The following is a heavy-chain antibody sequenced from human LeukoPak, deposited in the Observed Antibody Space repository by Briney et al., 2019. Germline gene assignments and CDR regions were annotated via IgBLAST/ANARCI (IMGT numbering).Heavy chain of an antibody. Sequence: PGGSLRLSCAASGFTFSSYAMHWVRQAPGKGLEWVAVISYDGSNKYYADSVKGRFTISRDNSKNTLYLQMNSLRAEDTAVYYCANGYCSGGSCPDYYYMDVWGKGTTVTVSS. CDR1: GFTFSSYA. V-gene: IGHV3-30*04. CDR2: ISYDGSNK. D-gene: IGHD2-15*01. CDR3: ANGYCSGGSCPDYYYMDV. J-gene: IGHJ6*03.